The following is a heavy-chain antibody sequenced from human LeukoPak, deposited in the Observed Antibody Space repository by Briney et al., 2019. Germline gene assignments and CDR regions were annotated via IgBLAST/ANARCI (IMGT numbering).Heavy chain of an antibody. J-gene: IGHJ3*02. CDR1: GGFIISYY. Sequence: SETLSLTCTVSGGFIISYYWSWIRQPPGKGLEWIGNIFYSGSTNYNPSLKSRVTISVDTSKNQFSLRLNSVTAADTAVYYCARVADYTVVQLNDAFDIWGQGTLVSVSP. D-gene: IGHD4-23*01. CDR2: IFYSGST. V-gene: IGHV4-59*01. CDR3: ARVADYTVVQLNDAFDI.